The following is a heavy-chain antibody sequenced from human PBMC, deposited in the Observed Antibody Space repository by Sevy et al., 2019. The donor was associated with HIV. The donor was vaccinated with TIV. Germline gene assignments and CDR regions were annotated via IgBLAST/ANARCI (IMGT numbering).Heavy chain of an antibody. CDR1: GYTFTSYD. V-gene: IGHV1-18*01. CDR3: ARGDGRDSYIFDY. CDR2: ISAYNGNT. Sequence: ASVKVSCKASGYTFTSYDISWVRQAPGQGLEWMGWISAYNGNTNYAQKLQGRVTMTTDTSTNTAYMERRSLRSDDTAVYYWARGDGRDSYIFDYWGQGTLVTVSS. J-gene: IGHJ4*02.